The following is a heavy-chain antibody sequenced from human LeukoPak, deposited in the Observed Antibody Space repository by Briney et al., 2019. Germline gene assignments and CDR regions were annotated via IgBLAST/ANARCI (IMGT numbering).Heavy chain of an antibody. CDR1: GFTFSSFG. J-gene: IGHJ4*02. CDR3: VRGSNSGYDYSYDSFDY. Sequence: GGSLRLSCAASGFTFSSFGMHWVRQAPGKGLEWVAVIWFDGSNKYYADSVKGRFTISRGNSKNTLYLQMNSLRVEDTAVYYCVRGSNSGYDYSYDSFDYWGQGTLVTVSS. CDR2: IWFDGSNK. V-gene: IGHV3-33*01. D-gene: IGHD5-12*01.